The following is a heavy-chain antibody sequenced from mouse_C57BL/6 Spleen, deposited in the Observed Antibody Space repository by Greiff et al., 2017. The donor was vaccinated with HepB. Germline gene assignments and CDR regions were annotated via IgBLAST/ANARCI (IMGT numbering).Heavy chain of an antibody. CDR1: GYTFTSYW. D-gene: IGHD2-5*01. J-gene: IGHJ4*01. Sequence: QVQLKQPGAELVMPGASVKLSCKASGYTFTSYWMHWVKQRPGQGLEWIGEIDPSDSYTNYNQKFKGKSTLTVDKSSSTAYMQLSSLTSEDSAVYYCARTTPYYSNYGGGMDYWGQGTSVTVSS. CDR2: IDPSDSYT. V-gene: IGHV1-69*01. CDR3: ARTTPYYSNYGGGMDY.